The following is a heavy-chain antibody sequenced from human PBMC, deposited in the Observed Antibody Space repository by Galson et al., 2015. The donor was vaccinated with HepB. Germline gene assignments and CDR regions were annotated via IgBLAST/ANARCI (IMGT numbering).Heavy chain of an antibody. J-gene: IGHJ4*02. CDR3: ARDAHLGGNRMNGGY. V-gene: IGHV3-72*01. CDR2: TRNKANSYTT. D-gene: IGHD4-23*01. CDR1: GFTFSDHY. Sequence: SLRLSCAASGFTFSDHYMDWVRQAPGKGLEWVGRTRNKANSYTTEYAASVKGRFTISRDDSKNSLYLQMNSLKTEDTAVYYCARDAHLGGNRMNGGYWGQGTLVTVSS.